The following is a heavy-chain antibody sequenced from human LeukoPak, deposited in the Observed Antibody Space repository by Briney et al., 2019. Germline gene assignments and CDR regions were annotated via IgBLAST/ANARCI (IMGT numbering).Heavy chain of an antibody. CDR1: GFTFGSYA. CDR3: TKESVTHLDY. CDR2: ISSSSSSI. Sequence: PGGSLRLSCAASGFTFGSYAMNWVRQAPGKGLEWVSYISSSSSSIYYADSVKGRFTISRDNAKNSLHLQMNSLRDEDTAVYYCTKESVTHLDYWGQGTLVTVSS. J-gene: IGHJ4*02. D-gene: IGHD2-21*02. V-gene: IGHV3-48*02.